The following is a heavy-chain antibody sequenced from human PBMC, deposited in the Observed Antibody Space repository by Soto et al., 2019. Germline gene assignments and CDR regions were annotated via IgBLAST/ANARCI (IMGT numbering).Heavy chain of an antibody. V-gene: IGHV4-30-4*01. CDR2: IYYSGST. CDR1: GGSISSGDYY. J-gene: IGHJ6*02. D-gene: IGHD6-13*01. CDR3: ASQHSSSWYGGAPYDGMDV. Sequence: QVQLQESGPGLAKPSQTLSLTCTVSGGSISSGDYYWSWIRQPPGKGLEWIGYIYYSGSTYYNPSLKSRVTISVDTSKNQFSLKLSSVTAADTAVYYCASQHSSSWYGGAPYDGMDVWGQGTTVTVSS.